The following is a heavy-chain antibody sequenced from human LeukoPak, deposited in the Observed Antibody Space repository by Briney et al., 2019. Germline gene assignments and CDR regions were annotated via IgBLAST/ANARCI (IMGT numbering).Heavy chain of an antibody. CDR1: GFTLSPYW. Sequence: PGGSLRLSCSASGFTLSPYWMHWVRQSPGKGLVWVSRINSDGSSTTYADSVKGRFTIPRDNTKNTLYLQMNILRAEDTAVYYCARARCSRTSCNTESDYWGQGTLVTVSS. CDR2: INSDGSST. J-gene: IGHJ4*01. CDR3: ARARCSRTSCNTESDY. D-gene: IGHD2-2*01. V-gene: IGHV3-74*01.